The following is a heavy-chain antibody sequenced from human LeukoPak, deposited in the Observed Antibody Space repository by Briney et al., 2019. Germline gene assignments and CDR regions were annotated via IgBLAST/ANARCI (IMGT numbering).Heavy chain of an antibody. CDR3: ASRNYYYDSSGYRRLDV. J-gene: IGHJ6*02. CDR2: ISSSSSYI. Sequence: GGSLRLSCAASGFTFRSYSMNWVRQAPGKGLEWVSSISSSSSYIYYADSVKGRFTISRDNAKNSLYLQMNSLRAEDTAVYYCASRNYYYDSSGYRRLDVWGQGTTVTVSS. D-gene: IGHD3-22*01. V-gene: IGHV3-21*01. CDR1: GFTFRSYS.